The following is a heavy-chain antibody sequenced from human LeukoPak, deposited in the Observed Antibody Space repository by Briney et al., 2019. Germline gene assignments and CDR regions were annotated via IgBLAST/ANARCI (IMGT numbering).Heavy chain of an antibody. CDR2: ISYDGSNK. CDR3: ARDPLEAAAGHYYYYGMDV. Sequence: GRSLRLSCAASGFTFSSYAMHWVRQAPGKGLEWVAVISYDGSNKYYADSVKGRFTISRDNSKNTLYLQMNSLRAEDTAVYYCARDPLEAAAGHYYYYGMDVWGQGTTVTVSS. CDR1: GFTFSSYA. J-gene: IGHJ6*02. V-gene: IGHV3-30*04. D-gene: IGHD6-13*01.